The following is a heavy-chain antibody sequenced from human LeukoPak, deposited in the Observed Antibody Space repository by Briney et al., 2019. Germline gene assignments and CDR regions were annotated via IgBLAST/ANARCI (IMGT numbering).Heavy chain of an antibody. J-gene: IGHJ4*02. D-gene: IGHD6-19*01. CDR3: AREEYSSGWYGYYFDY. CDR2: INPNSGGT. Sequence: GASVKVSCKASGYTFTGYYMHWVRQAPGQGLGWLGWINPNSGGTNYAQKFQGRVTMTRDTSISTAYMELSRLRSDDTAVYYCAREEYSSGWYGYYFDYWGQGTLVTVSS. V-gene: IGHV1-2*02. CDR1: GYTFTGYY.